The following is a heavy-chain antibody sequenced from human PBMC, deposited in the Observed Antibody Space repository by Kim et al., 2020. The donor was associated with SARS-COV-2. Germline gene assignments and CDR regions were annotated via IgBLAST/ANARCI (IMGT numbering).Heavy chain of an antibody. Sequence: GGSLRLSCAASGFTFSSYAMSWVRQAPGKGLEWVSAISGSGGSTYYADSVKGRFTISRDNSKNTLYLQMNSLRAEDTAVYYCAKDFQRWGSPPGGFDPWGQGTLVTVSS. CDR2: ISGSGGST. V-gene: IGHV3-23*01. J-gene: IGHJ5*02. CDR1: GFTFSSYA. CDR3: AKDFQRWGSPPGGFDP. D-gene: IGHD3-16*01.